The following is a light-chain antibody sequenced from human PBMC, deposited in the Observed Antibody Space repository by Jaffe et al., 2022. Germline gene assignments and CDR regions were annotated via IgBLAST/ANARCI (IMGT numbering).Light chain of an antibody. Sequence: SYELTQPLSVSVALGQTARITCGGNNIGSKNVHWYQQKPGQAPVLVIYRDSNRPSGIPERFSGSNSGNTATLTISRAQAGDEADYYCQVWDSSTAGGVFGGGTKLTVL. CDR3: QVWDSSTAGGV. CDR1: NIGSKN. J-gene: IGLJ2*01. V-gene: IGLV3-9*01. CDR2: RDS.